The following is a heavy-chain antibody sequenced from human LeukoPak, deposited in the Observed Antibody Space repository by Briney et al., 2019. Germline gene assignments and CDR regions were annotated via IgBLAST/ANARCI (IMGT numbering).Heavy chain of an antibody. J-gene: IGHJ4*02. CDR2: ISSSSSYT. D-gene: IGHD4-17*01. V-gene: IGHV3-11*06. CDR1: GFTFSDYY. Sequence: GGSLRLSCAASGFTFSDYYMSWIRQAPGKGLEWVSYISSSSSYTNYADSVKGRFTISRDNAKNSLYLQMNSLRAEDTAVYYCARGAYGDYEGVLYYFDYWGQGTLVTVSS. CDR3: ARGAYGDYEGVLYYFDY.